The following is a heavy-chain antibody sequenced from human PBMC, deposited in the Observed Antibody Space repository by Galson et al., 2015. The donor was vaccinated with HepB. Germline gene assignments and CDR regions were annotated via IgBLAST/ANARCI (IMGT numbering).Heavy chain of an antibody. CDR1: GYSFTSYW. CDR2: IYPGDSDT. D-gene: IGHD3-22*01. V-gene: IGHV5-51*01. CDR3: ARSLTMIVVARDAFDI. Sequence: QSGAEVKKPGESLKISCKGSGYSFTSYWIGWVRQTPGKGLEWMGIIYPGDSDTRYSPSFQGQVTISADKSISTAYLQWSSLKASDTAMYYCARSLTMIVVARDAFDIWGQGTMVTVSS. J-gene: IGHJ3*02.